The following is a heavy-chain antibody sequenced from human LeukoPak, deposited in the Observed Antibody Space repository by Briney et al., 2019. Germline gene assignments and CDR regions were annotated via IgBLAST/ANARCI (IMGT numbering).Heavy chain of an antibody. J-gene: IGHJ3*01. D-gene: IGHD2-2*01. CDR2: IRSRAYAETT. V-gene: IGHV3-49*04. CDR3: ARGGDFGVPAPLGIDAFDF. CDR1: GFSFRDYA. Sequence: GGSLRLSFTTSGFSFRDYALSWVRQAPGKGLEWVGFIRSRAYAETTEYAASVKGRFTISKDGSKTIAYLQMDSLKIEDTAVYYCARGGDFGVPAPLGIDAFDFWGQGTMVTVSS.